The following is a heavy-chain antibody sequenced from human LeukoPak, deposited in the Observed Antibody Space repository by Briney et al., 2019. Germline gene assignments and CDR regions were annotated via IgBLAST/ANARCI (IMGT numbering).Heavy chain of an antibody. D-gene: IGHD5-24*01. J-gene: IGHJ4*02. CDR3: VADTISRTAGHGLDY. Sequence: SETLSLTCAVYGGSFSGYYWSWIRQPPGKGLEWIGEINHSGSTNYNPSLKSRVTISVDTSKNQFSLKLSSMTAADTAVYYCVADTISRTAGHGLDYWGQGTLVTVSS. V-gene: IGHV4-34*01. CDR1: GGSFSGYY. CDR2: INHSGST.